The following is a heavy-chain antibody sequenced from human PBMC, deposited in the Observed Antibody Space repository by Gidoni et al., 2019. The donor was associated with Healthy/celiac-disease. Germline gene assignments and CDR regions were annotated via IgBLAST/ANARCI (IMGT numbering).Heavy chain of an antibody. D-gene: IGHD3-22*01. J-gene: IGHJ4*02. CDR2: IWYDGSNK. CDR1: GFTFSSYG. Sequence: QVQLVESGGGVGQPGRCMRLSWGAAGFTFSSYGMHWVRQAPGKGLELVAVIWYDGSNKYYADSVKGRFTISRDNSKNTLYLQMNSLRAEDTAVYYCARDLGGYLYYFDYWGQGTLVTVSS. CDR3: ARDLGGYLYYFDY. V-gene: IGHV3-33*01.